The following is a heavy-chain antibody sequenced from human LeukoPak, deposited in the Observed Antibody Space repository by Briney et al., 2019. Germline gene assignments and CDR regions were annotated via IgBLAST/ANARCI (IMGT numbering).Heavy chain of an antibody. D-gene: IGHD2-2*01. Sequence: GGSLRLSCAASGFTFSSYAMSWVRQAPGKGLEWVSAISGSGGSTYYADSVKGRFTISRDNSKNTLYLQMNCLRAEDTAVYYCASHIVVVPAAHSHAFDIWGQGTMVTVSS. CDR1: GFTFSSYA. J-gene: IGHJ3*02. CDR2: ISGSGGST. CDR3: ASHIVVVPAAHSHAFDI. V-gene: IGHV3-23*01.